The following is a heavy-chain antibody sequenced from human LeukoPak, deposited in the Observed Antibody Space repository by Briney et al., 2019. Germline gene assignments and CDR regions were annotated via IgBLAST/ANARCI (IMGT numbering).Heavy chain of an antibody. J-gene: IGHJ4*02. CDR2: IIPIFGTA. CDR3: ARVRGRDGYNYFDY. D-gene: IGHD5-24*01. CDR1: GGTFSSYA. V-gene: IGHV1-69*13. Sequence: ASVKVSCKASGGTFSSYAISWVRQAPGQGLEWMGGIIPIFGTANYAQKFQGRVTITADESTSTAYMELSSLRSEDTAVYYRARVRGRDGYNYFDYWGQGTLVTVSS.